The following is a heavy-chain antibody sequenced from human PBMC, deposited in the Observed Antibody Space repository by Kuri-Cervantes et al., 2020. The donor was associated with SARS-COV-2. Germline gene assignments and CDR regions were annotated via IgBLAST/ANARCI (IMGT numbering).Heavy chain of an antibody. CDR3: ARWGLGIVVVTANWFDP. D-gene: IGHD2-21*02. CDR2: IYYSGST. V-gene: IGHV4-39*07. Sequence: WIRQPPGKGLEWIGSIYYSGSTYYNPSLKSRVTISVDTSKNQFSLKLSSVTAADTAVYYCARWGLGIVVVTANWFDPWGQGTLVTVSS. J-gene: IGHJ5*02.